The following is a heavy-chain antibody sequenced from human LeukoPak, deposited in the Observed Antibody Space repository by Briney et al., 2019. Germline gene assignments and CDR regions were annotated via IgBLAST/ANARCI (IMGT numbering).Heavy chain of an antibody. CDR2: IIPIFGTA. CDR3: ARVVGLTGYSSTWYSGYYYYMDV. Sequence: SVKVSCKASGGTFSRYAISWVRQAPGQGLEWMGGIIPIFGTANYAQKFQDRVTITADKSTSTAYMELSSLRSEDTAVYYCARVVGLTGYSSTWYSGYYYYMDVWGKGTTVTVSS. D-gene: IGHD6-13*01. V-gene: IGHV1-69*06. J-gene: IGHJ6*03. CDR1: GGTFSRYA.